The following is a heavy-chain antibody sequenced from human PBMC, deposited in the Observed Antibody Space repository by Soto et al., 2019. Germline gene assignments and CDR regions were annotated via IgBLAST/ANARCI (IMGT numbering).Heavy chain of an antibody. Sequence: QMQLQESGRGLVMPSETLSLTCNVSGDSVSSVKYFWSWIRQPPGKGLEWIAYIYNNGNTNYNPSLKSRATISVDTSKNQCSLKLTSVTAADSAVYFCARTVMPVGNLAAFDHWGQGVLVTVSS. J-gene: IGHJ4*02. D-gene: IGHD7-27*01. CDR2: IYNNGNT. CDR1: GDSVSSVKYF. CDR3: ARTVMPVGNLAAFDH. V-gene: IGHV4-61*01.